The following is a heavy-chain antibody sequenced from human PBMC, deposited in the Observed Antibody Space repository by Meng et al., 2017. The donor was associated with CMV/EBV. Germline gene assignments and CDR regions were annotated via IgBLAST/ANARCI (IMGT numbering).Heavy chain of an antibody. CDR3: ARDLEVAGYYYYGMDV. V-gene: IGHV1-2*02. CDR2: INPNSGGT. Sequence: ASVKVSCKASGYTFTGYYMYWVRQAPGQGLEWMGWINPNSGGTKYAQKFQGRVTMTRDTSISTAYMEVNRLRSDDTAVYYCARDLEVAGYYYYGMDVWGQGTTVTVSS. CDR1: GYTFTGYY. D-gene: IGHD3-3*01. J-gene: IGHJ6*02.